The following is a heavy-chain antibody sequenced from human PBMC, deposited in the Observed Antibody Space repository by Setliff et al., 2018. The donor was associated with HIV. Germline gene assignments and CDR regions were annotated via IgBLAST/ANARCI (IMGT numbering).Heavy chain of an antibody. CDR1: GGSISSCY. D-gene: IGHD2-21*02. CDR3: ATLDPSGGNFLAY. V-gene: IGHV4-4*09. J-gene: IGHJ4*02. Sequence: SETLSLTCTVSGGSISSCYWNWIRQPPGKGLEWIGYIHASGKTNYNPSLKSRVTISLDTSKMQFSLHLTSVTAADTAVYYCATLDPSGGNFLAYWGQGTLVTVSS. CDR2: IHASGKT.